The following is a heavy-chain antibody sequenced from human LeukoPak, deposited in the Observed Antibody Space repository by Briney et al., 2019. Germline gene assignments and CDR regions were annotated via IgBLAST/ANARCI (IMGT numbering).Heavy chain of an antibody. Sequence: GGSLRLSCAASGFTFSRYWMNWVRQAPGKGLEWVANINQDGTEKFYVDSVKGRFTISRDNAKNSLYLQMNSLTGEDTAVYYCATSRTFDYWGQGTLVTVSS. J-gene: IGHJ4*02. V-gene: IGHV3-7*01. CDR1: GFTFSRYW. CDR2: INQDGTEK. D-gene: IGHD1-7*01. CDR3: ATSRTFDY.